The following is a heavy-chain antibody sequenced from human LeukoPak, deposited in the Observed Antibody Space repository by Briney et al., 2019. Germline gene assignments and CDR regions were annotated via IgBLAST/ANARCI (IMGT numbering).Heavy chain of an antibody. CDR2: ISAYNGDT. Sequence: ASVNVSCKTSGYTFTSYGISWVRQAPGQGLEWMGWISAYNGDTNFAQKVLDRVTMTTDTSTSTAYMELRSLRSDDTAVYFCARDPRVAATRVDYWGQGTLVTVSS. J-gene: IGHJ4*02. CDR1: GYTFTSYG. CDR3: ARDPRVAATRVDY. V-gene: IGHV1-18*01. D-gene: IGHD1-26*01.